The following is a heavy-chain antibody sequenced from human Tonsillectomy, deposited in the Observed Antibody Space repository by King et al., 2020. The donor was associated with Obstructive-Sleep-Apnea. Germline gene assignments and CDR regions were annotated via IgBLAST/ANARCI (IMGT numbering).Heavy chain of an antibody. J-gene: IGHJ4*02. CDR3: AKDMLTGSFFDC. Sequence: VQLVESGGGLVQPGGSLRLSCAASGFMFSTYAMTWVRQAPGKGLEWVSTISGGGGSTYYGDSVKGRFTISRDNSKNTLYLQVNSLRAEDTAVYYCAKDMLTGSFFDCWGQGTLVTVSS. V-gene: IGHV3-23*04. CDR1: GFMFSTYA. D-gene: IGHD3-9*01. CDR2: ISGGGGST.